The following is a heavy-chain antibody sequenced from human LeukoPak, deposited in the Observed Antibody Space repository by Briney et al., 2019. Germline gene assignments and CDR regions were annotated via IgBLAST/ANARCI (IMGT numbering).Heavy chain of an antibody. Sequence: GGSLRLSCAASGFTFSSYSMNWVRQAPGKGLEWVSSISSSSSYIYYADSVKGRFTISRDNAKNSLYLQMNSLRAEDTAVYYCASRYSSGWSPEYWGQGALVTVSS. CDR2: ISSSSSYI. D-gene: IGHD6-19*01. CDR1: GFTFSSYS. J-gene: IGHJ4*02. V-gene: IGHV3-21*01. CDR3: ASRYSSGWSPEY.